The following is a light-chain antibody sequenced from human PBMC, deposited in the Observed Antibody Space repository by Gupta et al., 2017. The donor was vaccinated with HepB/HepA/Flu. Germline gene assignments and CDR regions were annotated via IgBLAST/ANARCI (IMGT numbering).Light chain of an antibody. J-gene: IGKJ1*01. CDR1: QNINTY. CDR2: GAS. CDR3: QQSYNFPLT. V-gene: IGKV1-39*01. Sequence: DIQMTQSPPSLSASVGDRVTITCRASQNINTYLNWYQQKQGKAPKLLIYGASRLESGVPSRFSGGGSGTDFTLIISSLQSEDFATYYCQQSYNFPLTFGQGTKVEIK.